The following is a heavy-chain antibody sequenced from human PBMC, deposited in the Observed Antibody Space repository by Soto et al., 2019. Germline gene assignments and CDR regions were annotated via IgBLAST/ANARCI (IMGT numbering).Heavy chain of an antibody. CDR2: ISNSGNT. CDR3: AGRGSTWYSWLVP. V-gene: IGHV4-59*02. Sequence: SETLSLTCNVSGAYVTTYYWSWIRQSPGKGLEWIGYISNSGNTNYNPSLKSRVTISLDTSKNHFSLKMRSVTAADTAVYYCAGRGSTWYSWLVPWGQGALVTVFS. D-gene: IGHD6-13*01. J-gene: IGHJ5*02. CDR1: GAYVTTYY.